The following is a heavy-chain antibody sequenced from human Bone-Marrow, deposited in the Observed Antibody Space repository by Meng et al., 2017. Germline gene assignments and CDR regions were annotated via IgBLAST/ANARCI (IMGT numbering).Heavy chain of an antibody. V-gene: IGHV4-31*01. CDR3: ARTYYDFWSGYYYFDY. D-gene: IGHD3-3*01. Sequence: DSGPGLVKPFPTPSLTCTVSGGSISRGGYYWSWIRQHPGKGLEWIGYIYYSGSTYYTPSLKSLVTISVDTSKNQFSLKLSSVTAADTAVYYCARTYYDFWSGYYYFDYWGQGTLVTVSS. CDR1: GGSISRGGYY. CDR2: IYYSGST. J-gene: IGHJ4*02.